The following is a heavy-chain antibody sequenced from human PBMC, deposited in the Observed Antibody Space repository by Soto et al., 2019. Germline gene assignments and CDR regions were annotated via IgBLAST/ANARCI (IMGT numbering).Heavy chain of an antibody. CDR3: ARGTKGFAAAATEFDY. V-gene: IGHV4-59*01. Sequence: SETLSLTCTVSGGSISSYYWSWIRQPPGKGLEWIGYIYYSGSTNYNPSLKSRVTISVDTSKNQFSLKLSSVTAADTAVYYCARGTKGFAAAATEFDYWGQGTLVTVSS. D-gene: IGHD2-2*01. CDR2: IYYSGST. CDR1: GGSISSYY. J-gene: IGHJ4*02.